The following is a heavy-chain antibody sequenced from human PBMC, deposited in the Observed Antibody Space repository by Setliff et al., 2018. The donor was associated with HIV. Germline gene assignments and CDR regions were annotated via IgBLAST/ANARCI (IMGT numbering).Heavy chain of an antibody. Sequence: SQTLSLTCAVSGASISDGTFYWSWIRQPAGKGLEWIGHLYIRTGTTNYSPSLKGRVIISLDASNNQFSLSLSSVTASDTAVYFCARSQETSVAATEIWGQGTMVTVSS. J-gene: IGHJ3*02. CDR3: ARSQETSVAATEI. V-gene: IGHV4-61*09. CDR2: LYIRTGTT. D-gene: IGHD2-15*01. CDR1: GASISDGTFY.